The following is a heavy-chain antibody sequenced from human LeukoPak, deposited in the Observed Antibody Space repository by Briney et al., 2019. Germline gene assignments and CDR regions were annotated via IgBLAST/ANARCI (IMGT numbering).Heavy chain of an antibody. J-gene: IGHJ6*03. Sequence: PGGSLRLSCAASGFTFSSYAMSWVRQAPGKGLEWVSAISGSGGSTYYADSVKGRFTISRDNSKNTLYLQMNSLRAEDTAVYYCAKAEYINPGTYYYYYMDVWGKGTTVTVSS. V-gene: IGHV3-23*01. CDR1: GFTFSSYA. CDR2: ISGSGGST. CDR3: AKAEYINPGTYYYYYMDV. D-gene: IGHD1/OR15-1a*01.